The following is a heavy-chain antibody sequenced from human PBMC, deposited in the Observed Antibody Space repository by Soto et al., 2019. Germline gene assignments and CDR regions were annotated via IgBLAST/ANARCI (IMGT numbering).Heavy chain of an antibody. CDR3: AKGGSNIVLMVYATYFDY. V-gene: IGHV3-23*01. Sequence: AGGSLRLSCAASGFTFSSYAMSWVRQAPGKGLEWVSAISGSGGSTYYADSVKGRFTISRDNSKNTLYLQMNSLRAEDTAVYYCAKGGSNIVLMVYATYFDYWGQGTLVPVSS. D-gene: IGHD2-8*01. CDR1: GFTFSSYA. J-gene: IGHJ4*02. CDR2: ISGSGGST.